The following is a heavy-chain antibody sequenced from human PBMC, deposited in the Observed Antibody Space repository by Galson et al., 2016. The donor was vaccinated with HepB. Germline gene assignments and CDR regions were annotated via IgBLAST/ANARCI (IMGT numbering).Heavy chain of an antibody. J-gene: IGHJ4*01. CDR2: VYWDDDK. V-gene: IGHV2-5*02. Sequence: PALVKPTQTLTLTCTLSGFSLSTRGVGVGWVRQPPGRALDWLAVVYWDDDKRYSPSLKNRFTIIKDTSKNQVFLTMTNMAPVDTAAYYCAHTLRWPDHYYLENWGLGTLVTVSS. CDR1: GFSLSTRGVG. D-gene: IGHD4-23*01. CDR3: AHTLRWPDHYYLEN.